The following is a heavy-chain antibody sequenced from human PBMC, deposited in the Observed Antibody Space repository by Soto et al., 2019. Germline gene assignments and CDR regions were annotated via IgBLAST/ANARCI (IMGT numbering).Heavy chain of an antibody. V-gene: IGHV3-15*01. D-gene: IGHD3-16*01. CDR3: ATGSSLGAPR. CDR2: IKSKTDGGTS. J-gene: IGHJ4*02. Sequence: EVQLVESGGGLVKPGGSLRLSCGASGFTFGHVWISWVRQAPGKGLEWVGRIKSKTDGGTSDYAAPVKGRFTISRDDSENTLYLQMNSLKAEDTAVYYCATGSSLGAPRWGQGTLVTVSS. CDR1: GFTFGHVW.